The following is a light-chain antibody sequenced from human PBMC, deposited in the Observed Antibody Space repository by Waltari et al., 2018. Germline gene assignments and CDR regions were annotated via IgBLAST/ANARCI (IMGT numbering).Light chain of an antibody. Sequence: EIVLTQSPGTLSLSLGERATLSCRASQSVSRALAWYQQKPGQAPRLLIYGASSRATGIPDRFSGSGSGTDFSLTISRLEPEDFAVYYCQHFVRLPATFGQGTKVEIK. J-gene: IGKJ1*01. CDR2: GAS. CDR1: QSVSRA. V-gene: IGKV3-20*01. CDR3: QHFVRLPAT.